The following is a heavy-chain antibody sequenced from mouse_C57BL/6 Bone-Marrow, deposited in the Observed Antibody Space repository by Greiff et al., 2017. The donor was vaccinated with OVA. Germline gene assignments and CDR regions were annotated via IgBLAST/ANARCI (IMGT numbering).Heavy chain of an antibody. V-gene: IGHV6-3*01. Sequence: DVKLVESGGGLVQPGGSVKLSCVASGFTFSNYWMNWVRQSPEKGLEWVAQIRLKSDNYATHYAESVKGRFTISRDDSKSSVYLQMNNLRAEDTGIYYCTRMGNPAWFAYWGQGTLVTVSA. CDR2: IRLKSDNYAT. J-gene: IGHJ3*01. D-gene: IGHD2-1*01. CDR1: GFTFSNYW. CDR3: TRMGNPAWFAY.